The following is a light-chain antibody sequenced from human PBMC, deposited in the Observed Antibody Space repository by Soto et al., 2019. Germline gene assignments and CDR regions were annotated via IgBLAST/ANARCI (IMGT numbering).Light chain of an antibody. CDR3: QQSYVMPRT. CDR1: QSMSSY. CDR2: GAS. Sequence: DIQMTQSPSSLSASVGDRVTITCRASQSMSSYLNWYEQKPGKAPRLLISGASSLQTGVPSRFSGRGSGTEFTLSINSLQAEDCATYYCQQSYVMPRTFGQGTKVEIK. J-gene: IGKJ1*01. V-gene: IGKV1-39*01.